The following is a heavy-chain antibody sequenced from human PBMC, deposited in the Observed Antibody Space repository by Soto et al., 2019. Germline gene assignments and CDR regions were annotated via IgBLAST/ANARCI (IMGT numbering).Heavy chain of an antibody. Sequence: QLQLQESGPGLVPPSETLSLTGTVSGGSISSSSYYWGWIRQPQGKGLEWIASIYNTGSTYYTPSLKSLVTRSVDTSKNQFSLKLSSVTAADTAVYYCARQGGSYYGSGTFSSWGQGTQVTVSS. CDR3: ARQGGSYYGSGTFSS. D-gene: IGHD3-10*01. CDR2: IYNTGST. J-gene: IGHJ5*02. CDR1: GGSISSSSYY. V-gene: IGHV4-39*01.